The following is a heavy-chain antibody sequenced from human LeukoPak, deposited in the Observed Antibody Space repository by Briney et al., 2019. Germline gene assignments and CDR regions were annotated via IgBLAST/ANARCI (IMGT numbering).Heavy chain of an antibody. D-gene: IGHD5-24*01. V-gene: IGHV3-64*01. CDR1: GFTFSSYA. Sequence: GGSLRLSCAASGFTFSSYAMDWVRQAPGKGLEYVSAISSNGGSTYYANSVKGRFTISRDNSKDTLYLQMGSLRAEDMAVYYCASSRWLPKGDDAFDIWGQGTMVTVSS. J-gene: IGHJ3*02. CDR2: ISSNGGST. CDR3: ASSRWLPKGDDAFDI.